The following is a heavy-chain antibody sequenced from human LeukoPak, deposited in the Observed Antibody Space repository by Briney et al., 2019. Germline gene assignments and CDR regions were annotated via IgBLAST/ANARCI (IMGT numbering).Heavy chain of an antibody. V-gene: IGHV3-23*01. CDR3: ARNSGWYGIS. J-gene: IGHJ4*02. CDR1: GFTLSSYE. CDR2: IEYGESTT. Sequence: GGSLRLSCMVSGFTLSSYEMSWIRQAPGKGLEWVSSIEYGESTTHYADSVRGRFTISRDNYKNTLYLQLTSRSDDDTAVYFCARNSGWYGISWGQGTLVIVSS. D-gene: IGHD6-19*01.